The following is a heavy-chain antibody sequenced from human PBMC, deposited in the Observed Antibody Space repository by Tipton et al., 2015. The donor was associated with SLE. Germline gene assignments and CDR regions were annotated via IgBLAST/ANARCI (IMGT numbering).Heavy chain of an antibody. Sequence: TLSLTCTVSGGSISSSDYFWGWIRQSPGKGLEWIGSIFYRGTTFYNSSLQTRVTMSVDTSKKQFSLRLSSVTAADTAVYYCARDREDGDYDLSAFDIWGPGALVTVSS. CDR3: ARDREDGDYDLSAFDI. V-gene: IGHV4-39*07. D-gene: IGHD5-12*01. CDR2: IFYRGTT. CDR1: GGSISSSDYF. J-gene: IGHJ3*02.